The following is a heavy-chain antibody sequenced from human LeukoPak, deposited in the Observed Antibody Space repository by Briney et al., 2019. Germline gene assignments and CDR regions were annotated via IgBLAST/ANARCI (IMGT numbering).Heavy chain of an antibody. Sequence: SETLSLTCAVYGGSFSGYYWSWIRQPPGKGLEWIGEINHSGSTNYNPSLKSRVTISVDTSKNQFSLKLSSVTAADTAVYYCAKSIAGGYSYYYMDVWGKGPTVPVSS. CDR2: INHSGST. CDR3: AKSIAGGYSYYYMDV. D-gene: IGHD1-14*01. V-gene: IGHV4-34*01. J-gene: IGHJ6*03. CDR1: GGSFSGYY.